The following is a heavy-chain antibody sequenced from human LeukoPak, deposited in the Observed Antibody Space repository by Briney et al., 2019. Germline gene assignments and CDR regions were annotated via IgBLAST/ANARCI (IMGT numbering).Heavy chain of an antibody. Sequence: AGGSLRLSCAASGFTFSSFAMSWVRQAPGKGLEWVSVISGSGGSTYYADSVKGRFIISRDKSKNTLYLQMNSLRAEDTAVYYCAKALLVATIDWFDPWGQGTLVTVSS. CDR3: AKALLVATIDWFDP. J-gene: IGHJ5*02. CDR2: ISGSGGST. CDR1: GFTFSSFA. V-gene: IGHV3-23*01. D-gene: IGHD5-24*01.